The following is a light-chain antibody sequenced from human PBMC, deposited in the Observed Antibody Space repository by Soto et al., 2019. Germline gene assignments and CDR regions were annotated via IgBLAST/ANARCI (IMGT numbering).Light chain of an antibody. CDR2: DAS. V-gene: IGKV1-5*01. J-gene: IGKJ2*01. CDR1: QGISSC. CDR3: QHYNSYSPMYT. Sequence: DIQMTQSPSTLSASVGDRVTITCRASQGISSCLAWYQQKPGKAPELLIYDASALKSGVPSRFSGSGSGTEFTLTISSLQPDDFATYYCQHYNSYSPMYTFGQGTKLEIK.